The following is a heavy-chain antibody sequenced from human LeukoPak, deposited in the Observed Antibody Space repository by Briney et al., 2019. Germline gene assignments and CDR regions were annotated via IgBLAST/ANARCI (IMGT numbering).Heavy chain of an antibody. CDR1: GFTFRTYW. CDR2: ISSDGSST. J-gene: IGHJ6*03. D-gene: IGHD1-26*01. Sequence: GGSLRLSCAASGFTFRTYWMHWVRQVPGTGLVWVSRISSDGSSTIYADSVKGRFTISRDNANNTLYLQMNSLRGEGTAVYYCAREWALPGAYYMDVWGKGTTVTVSS. CDR3: AREWALPGAYYMDV. V-gene: IGHV3-74*01.